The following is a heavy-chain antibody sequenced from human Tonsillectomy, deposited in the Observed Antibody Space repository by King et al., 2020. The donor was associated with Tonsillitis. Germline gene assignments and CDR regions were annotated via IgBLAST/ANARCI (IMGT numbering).Heavy chain of an antibody. CDR2: IYYSGST. CDR1: GDSISSYN. D-gene: IGHD3-16*01. CDR3: ARDTWGYFWFDP. J-gene: IGHJ5*02. Sequence: QLQESGPGLMKPSETLSLTCTVSGDSISSYNWNWIRQTPGKGLEWIGYIYYSGSTHYNPSLKSRVSISLDTSKNQFSLKLRSATAADTAVFYCARDTWGYFWFDPWGQGTLVTVSS. V-gene: IGHV4-59*01.